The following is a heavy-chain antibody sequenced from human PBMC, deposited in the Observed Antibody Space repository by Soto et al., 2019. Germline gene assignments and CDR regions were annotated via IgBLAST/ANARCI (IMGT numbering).Heavy chain of an antibody. D-gene: IGHD1-1*01. CDR1: GYTFTGYY. J-gene: IGHJ4*02. CDR2: INPNSGGT. CDR3: ARANGTSYGSYFDY. Sequence: ASVKVSCKASGYTFTGYYMHWVRQAPGQGLEWMGWINPNSGGTNYAQKFQGWVTMTRDTSISTAYMELSRLRSDDTAVYYCARANGTSYGSYFDYWGQGTLVTVSS. V-gene: IGHV1-2*04.